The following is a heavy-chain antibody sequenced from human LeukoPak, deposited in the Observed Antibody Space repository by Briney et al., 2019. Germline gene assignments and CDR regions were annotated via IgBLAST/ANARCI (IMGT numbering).Heavy chain of an antibody. CDR1: GGTFSSHP. CDR2: IIPIFGTA. D-gene: IGHD2-15*01. CDR3: ARSGYCSGGSCRNWFDP. J-gene: IGHJ5*02. V-gene: IGHV1-69*01. Sequence: SAKDSCKASGGTFSSHPISWVRQAPGQRLEWMGGIIPIFGTANYAQKFQGRVTITADESTSTASMELSSLRSEDPAVYYCARSGYCSGGSCRNWFDPWGQGTLVTVSS.